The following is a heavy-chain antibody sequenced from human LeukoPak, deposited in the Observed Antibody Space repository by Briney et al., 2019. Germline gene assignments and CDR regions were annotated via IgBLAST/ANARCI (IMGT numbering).Heavy chain of an antibody. J-gene: IGHJ4*02. V-gene: IGHV3-7*01. CDR1: GLSFRDAW. CDR3: ARDHNYDYVWGTLDY. Sequence: GGSLRLSCAVSGLSFRDAWLCWVRQAPGKGLEWVANIKQDGSEKYYVDSVKGRFTISRDNAKNSLYLQMNSLRAEDTAVYYCARDHNYDYVWGTLDYWGQGTLVTVSS. CDR2: IKQDGSEK. D-gene: IGHD3-16*01.